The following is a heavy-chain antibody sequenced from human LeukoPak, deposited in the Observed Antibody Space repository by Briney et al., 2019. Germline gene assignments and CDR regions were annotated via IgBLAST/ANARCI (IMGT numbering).Heavy chain of an antibody. CDR2: ISSSSYI. CDR3: ARDPPGFYYMDV. Sequence: GGSLRLSCAASGFTFSSYSMNWVRQAPGKGLEWVSSISSSSYIYYADSVKGRFTISRDNAKNSLYLQMNSLRAEDTAVYYCARDPPGFYYMDVWGKGTTVTVSS. CDR1: GFTFSSYS. J-gene: IGHJ6*03. V-gene: IGHV3-21*01.